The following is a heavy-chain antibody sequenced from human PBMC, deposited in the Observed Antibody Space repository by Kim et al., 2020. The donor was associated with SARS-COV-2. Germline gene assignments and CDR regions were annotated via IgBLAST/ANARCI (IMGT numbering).Heavy chain of an antibody. J-gene: IGHJ6*03. CDR1: GFTFSSYA. V-gene: IGHV3-64*01. CDR3: ARDRVEAVAGTPIPYYYYYMDV. Sequence: GGSLRLSCVASGFTFSSYAMHWVRQAPGKGLEYVSAISSNGGSTYYANSVKGRFTISRDNSKNTLYLQMVSLRAEDMAVYYCARDRVEAVAGTPIPYYYYYMDVWGKGTTVTVSS. D-gene: IGHD6-19*01. CDR2: ISSNGGST.